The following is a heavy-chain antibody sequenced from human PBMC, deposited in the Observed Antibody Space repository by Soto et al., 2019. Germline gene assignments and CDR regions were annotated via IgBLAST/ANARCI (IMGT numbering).Heavy chain of an antibody. CDR1: GFTFSSYS. V-gene: IGHV3-21*01. J-gene: IGHJ4*02. CDR3: AGADCSGGSCFAPFDD. Sequence: PGGSLRLSCAASGFTFSSYSMNWVRQAPGKGLEWVSSISSSSSYIYYADSVKGRFTISRDNAKNSLYLQMNSLRAEDTAVYYCAGADCSGGSCFAPFDDWGQGTLVTVSS. CDR2: ISSSSSYI. D-gene: IGHD2-15*01.